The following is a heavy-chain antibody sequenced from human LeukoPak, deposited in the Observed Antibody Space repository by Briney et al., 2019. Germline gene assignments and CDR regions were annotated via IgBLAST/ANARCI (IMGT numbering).Heavy chain of an antibody. CDR3: ARQGSISVYSHDY. D-gene: IGHD6-13*01. CDR1: GYRFTNYW. Sequence: SGEPLKTSRKGSGYRFTNYWIAWARQMPGKGLDWMRIIVPGDSHTRYSPSFQGQVTMSADKSTSTAYLQWSSLKSSDSAMYYCARQGSISVYSHDYWGQGNLVSASS. J-gene: IGHJ4*02. V-gene: IGHV5-51*01. CDR2: IVPGDSHT.